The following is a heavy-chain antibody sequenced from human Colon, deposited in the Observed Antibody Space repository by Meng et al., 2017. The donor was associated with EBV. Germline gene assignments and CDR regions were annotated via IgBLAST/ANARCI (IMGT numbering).Heavy chain of an antibody. J-gene: IGHJ4*02. Sequence: VQLTQWGPGLLKPSETLSIPCADYGGFLSNSFWSWIRQPPGKRLEWIGEINESGSTKYNPSLKSRVTILMDTSKNQFSLRLSSVTAADTAVYYCRNAFCSAEAGCSDQWGQGTLVTVSS. V-gene: IGHV4-34*01. CDR2: INESGST. CDR1: GGFLSNSF. CDR3: RNAFCSAEAGCSDQ. D-gene: IGHD3-3*01.